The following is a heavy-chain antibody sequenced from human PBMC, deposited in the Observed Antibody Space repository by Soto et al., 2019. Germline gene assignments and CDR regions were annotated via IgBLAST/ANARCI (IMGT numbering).Heavy chain of an antibody. CDR2: IGGSVLTA. D-gene: IGHD3-22*01. V-gene: IGHV3-23*01. CDR1: SFTFNNYA. J-gene: IGHJ4*02. Sequence: GGSLRLAGAASSFTFNNYAMIWVRQAPGKGLECVSGIGGSVLTAYYADSGKCRFSIFRDNSNNTLFLQMNSLRAEDTAVYYCAKSRYSDSSGDFYDYWGQGTLVTFPQ. CDR3: AKSRYSDSSGDFYDY.